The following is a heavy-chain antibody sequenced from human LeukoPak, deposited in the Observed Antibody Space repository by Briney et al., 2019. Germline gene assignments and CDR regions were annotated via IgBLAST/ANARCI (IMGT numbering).Heavy chain of an antibody. CDR1: GHTLTELS. V-gene: IGHV1-24*01. CDR2: FDPEDGET. D-gene: IGHD1-26*01. CDR3: ATAPTTQWELSYYFDY. Sequence: ASVKVSCKASGHTLTELSMHWVRQAPGKGLEWMGGFDPEDGETIYAQKFQGRVTMTEDTSTDTAYMELSSLRSEDTAVYYCATAPTTQWELSYYFDYWGQGTLVTVSS. J-gene: IGHJ4*02.